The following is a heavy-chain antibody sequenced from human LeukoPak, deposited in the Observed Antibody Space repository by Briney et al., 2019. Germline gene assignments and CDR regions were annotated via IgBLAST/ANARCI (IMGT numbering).Heavy chain of an antibody. CDR1: GGTFSSDA. D-gene: IGHD3-3*01. V-gene: IGHV1-69*04. J-gene: IGHJ4*02. CDR3: ARGFYDFWSGYRPLDY. Sequence: ASVKVSCKASGGTFSSDAISWVRQAPGQGLEWMGRIIPILGIANYAQKFQGRVTITADESTSTAYMELSSLRSEDTAVYYCARGFYDFWSGYRPLDYWGQGTLVTVSS. CDR2: IIPILGIA.